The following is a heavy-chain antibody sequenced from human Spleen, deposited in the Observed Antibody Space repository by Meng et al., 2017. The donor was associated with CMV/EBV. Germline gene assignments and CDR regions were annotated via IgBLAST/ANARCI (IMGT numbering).Heavy chain of an antibody. CDR3: ARDRLPGPNDSSGYYYFDY. D-gene: IGHD3-22*01. CDR1: GGSISSSSYY. J-gene: IGHJ4*02. Sequence: QVQLEERGPGLVKPSETLSLTCTVSGGSISSSSYYWGWIRQPPGKGLEWIGSIYTSGSTNYNPSLKSRVTMSVDTSKNQFSLKLSSVTAADTAVYYCARDRLPGPNDSSGYYYFDYWGQGTLVTVSS. V-gene: IGHV4-39*07. CDR2: IYTSGST.